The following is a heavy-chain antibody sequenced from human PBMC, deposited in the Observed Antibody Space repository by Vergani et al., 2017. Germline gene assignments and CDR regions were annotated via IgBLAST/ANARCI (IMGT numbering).Heavy chain of an antibody. D-gene: IGHD3-9*01. CDR1: GGSISSSSYY. V-gene: IGHV4-39*07. J-gene: IGHJ3*02. CDR2: IYYSGST. CDR3: ARGYYDILTGYYMGIGAFDI. Sequence: QLQLQESGPGLVKPSETLSLTCTVSGGSISSSSYYWGWIRQPPGKGLEWIGSIYYSGSTYYNPSLKSRVTISVDTSKNQFSLKLSSVTAADTAVYYCARGYYDILTGYYMGIGAFDIWGQGTMVTVSS.